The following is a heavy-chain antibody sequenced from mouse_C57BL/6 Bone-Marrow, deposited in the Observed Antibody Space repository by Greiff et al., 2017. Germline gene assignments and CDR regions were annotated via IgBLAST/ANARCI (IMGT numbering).Heavy chain of an antibody. D-gene: IGHD2-3*01. J-gene: IGHJ3*01. V-gene: IGHV14-1*01. CDR2: IDPEDGDT. Sequence: VQLQQSGAELVRPGASVKLSCTASGFNIKDYYMHWVKQSPGQGLEWIGRIDPEDGDTNYAPKFQGKATLTADTSSNTAYLQLSSLTSEDTAVYHCTTFYDGYFQFADWGKGTLVTVSA. CDR1: GFNIKDYY. CDR3: TTFYDGYFQFAD.